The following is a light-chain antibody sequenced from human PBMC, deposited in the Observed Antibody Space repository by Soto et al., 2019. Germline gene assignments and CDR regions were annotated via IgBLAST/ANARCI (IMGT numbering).Light chain of an antibody. CDR2: DAS. CDR3: QQYGSSPRT. J-gene: IGKJ1*01. V-gene: IGKV3-20*01. Sequence: EIVLTQSPGTLSLSPGERATLSCRASQSVSSSYLAWYQQKPGQAPRLLIYDASSRATGIPDRFSGSGSGTDFPRTIRRLESEDFAVYYCQQYGSSPRTVGQGTKGEIK. CDR1: QSVSSSY.